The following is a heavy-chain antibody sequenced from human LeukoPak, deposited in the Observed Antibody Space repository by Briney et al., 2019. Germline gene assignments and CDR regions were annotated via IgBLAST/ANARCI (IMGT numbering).Heavy chain of an antibody. CDR1: GGSIRSGDYY. Sequence: SQTLSLTCTVSGGSIRSGDYYWTWIRQPPGKGLEWIGYIYYGGSTYYNPSLKSRVTVSVDTSKNQFSLKLNSVTAADTAMYYCAREGRFGERAFDIWGRGTMVTVSS. V-gene: IGHV4-30-4*01. J-gene: IGHJ3*02. CDR3: AREGRFGERAFDI. D-gene: IGHD3-10*01. CDR2: IYYGGST.